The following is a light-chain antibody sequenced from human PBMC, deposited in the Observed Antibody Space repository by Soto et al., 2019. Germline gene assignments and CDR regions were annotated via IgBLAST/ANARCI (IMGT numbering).Light chain of an antibody. V-gene: IGKV3-20*01. CDR1: QSVNNY. J-gene: IGKJ5*01. Sequence: EIVLSQSPATLSLSQGERATLSCRTSQSVNNYLAWYQQKPGQAPRLLIYGASSRATGIPDRFSGSGSGTDFTLTISRLEPEDFAVYFCQQYGNSPQITFGQGTRLEI. CDR2: GAS. CDR3: QQYGNSPQIT.